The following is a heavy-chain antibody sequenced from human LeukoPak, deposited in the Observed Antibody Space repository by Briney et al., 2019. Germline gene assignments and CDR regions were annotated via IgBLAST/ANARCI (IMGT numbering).Heavy chain of an antibody. CDR1: GFTFSSYS. D-gene: IGHD6-19*01. Sequence: GGSLTLSCAASGFTFSSYSMNWVRQAAGKGLEWVSSISSSSSYIYYADSVKGRFTISRDNAKNSLYLQMNSLRAEDAAVYYCARGRGSSGGGYYFDYWGQGTLVTVSS. CDR3: ARGRGSSGGGYYFDY. CDR2: ISSSSSYI. J-gene: IGHJ4*02. V-gene: IGHV3-21*01.